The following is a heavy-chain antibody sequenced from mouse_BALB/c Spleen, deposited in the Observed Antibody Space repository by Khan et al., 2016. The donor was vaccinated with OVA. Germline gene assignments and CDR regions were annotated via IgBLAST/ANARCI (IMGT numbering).Heavy chain of an antibody. D-gene: IGHD4-1*01. Sequence: EVQVVESGGDLVKPGGSLKLSCAASGFTFSSYSMSWVRQTPDKRLEWVASISSGGDYNYYPDSVKGRFTISRDNAKNTLYLQMSDLKSEDTAMYYCADHLTGSFAYWGQGTLVTVSA. CDR2: ISSGGDYN. V-gene: IGHV5-6*01. CDR3: ADHLTGSFAY. J-gene: IGHJ3*01. CDR1: GFTFSSYS.